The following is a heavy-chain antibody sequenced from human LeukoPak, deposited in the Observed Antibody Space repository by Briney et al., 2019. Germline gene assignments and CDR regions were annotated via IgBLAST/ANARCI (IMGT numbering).Heavy chain of an antibody. J-gene: IGHJ4*02. CDR1: GFTFDDYA. CDR2: ISWNSGSI. CDR3: AKDLVYDSSGSMDY. D-gene: IGHD3-22*01. V-gene: IGHV3-9*01. Sequence: GGSLRLSCAASGFTFDDYAMHWVRQAPGKGLEWVSGISWNSGSIGYADFVKGRFTISRDNAKNSLYLQMNSLRAEDTALYYCAKDLVYDSSGSMDYWGQGTLVTVSS.